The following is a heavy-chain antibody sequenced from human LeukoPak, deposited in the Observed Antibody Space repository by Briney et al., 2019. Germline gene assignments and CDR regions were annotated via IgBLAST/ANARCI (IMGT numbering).Heavy chain of an antibody. D-gene: IGHD6-19*01. J-gene: IGHJ4*02. CDR1: GGSISSGTFF. CDR3: ATTPYTNGWHWNFDY. CDR2: IHHVGST. V-gene: IGHV4-39*01. Sequence: PSETLSLTCTVSGGSISSGTFFWAWIRQPPGKGLEWIGSIHHVGSTYYNPSLRSRVTMSLDTSKHQFSLKLTSVTAADTAVYYCATTPYTNGWHWNFDYWGQGTLVTVSS.